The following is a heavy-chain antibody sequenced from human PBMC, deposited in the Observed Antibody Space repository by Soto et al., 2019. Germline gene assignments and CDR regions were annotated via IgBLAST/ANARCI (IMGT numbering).Heavy chain of an antibody. V-gene: IGHV4-59*01. CDR3: ARPLKYSSGWFMDY. D-gene: IGHD6-19*01. CDR2: IYYSGST. J-gene: IGHJ4*02. CDR1: GGSISSYY. Sequence: SETLSLTCTVSGGSISSYYWSWIRQPPGKGLEWIGYIYYSGSTNYNPSLKSRVTISVDTSKNQFSLKLSSVTAADTAVYYCARPLKYSSGWFMDYWGKGTLVPVSS.